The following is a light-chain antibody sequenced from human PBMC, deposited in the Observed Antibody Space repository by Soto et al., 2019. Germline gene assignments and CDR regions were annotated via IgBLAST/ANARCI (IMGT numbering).Light chain of an antibody. Sequence: ALTQPASVSGSPGQSITISCTGTSSDLGSYNLVSWYQHHPGKAPKLIIYEATKRPSGISSRFSGSKSGYTASLTISGLQAEDEAFYSCFSYAGRDTLVVSGGGTQLTVL. CDR2: EAT. CDR3: FSYAGRDTLVV. CDR1: SSDLGSYNL. V-gene: IGLV2-23*01. J-gene: IGLJ2*01.